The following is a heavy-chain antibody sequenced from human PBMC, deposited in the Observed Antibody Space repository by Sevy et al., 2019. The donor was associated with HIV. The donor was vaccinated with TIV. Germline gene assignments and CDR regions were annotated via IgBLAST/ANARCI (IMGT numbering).Heavy chain of an antibody. CDR1: GFTFSSYA. J-gene: IGHJ4*02. D-gene: IGHD3-16*02. CDR2: ISYDGSNK. V-gene: IGHV3-30-3*01. CDR3: ARGSDDYVWGSYRAVDY. Sequence: GGSPRLSCAASGFTFSSYAMHWVRQAPGKGLEWVAVISYDGSNKYYADSVKGRFTISRDNSKNTLYLQMNSLRAEDTAVYYCARGSDDYVWGSYRAVDYWGQGTLVTVSS.